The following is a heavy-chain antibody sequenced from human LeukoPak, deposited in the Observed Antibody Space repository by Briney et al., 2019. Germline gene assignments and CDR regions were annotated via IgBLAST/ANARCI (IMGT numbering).Heavy chain of an antibody. D-gene: IGHD3-22*01. Sequence: PGRSLRLSCAASGFTFSSYSMNWVRQAPGKGLEWVSYISSSSSTIYYADSVKGRFTISRDNAKNSLYLQMNSLRAEDTAVYYCARVPLRFYDSSGYYIRRYGMDVWGQGTTVTVSS. J-gene: IGHJ6*02. CDR1: GFTFSSYS. CDR2: ISSSSSTI. V-gene: IGHV3-48*01. CDR3: ARVPLRFYDSSGYYIRRYGMDV.